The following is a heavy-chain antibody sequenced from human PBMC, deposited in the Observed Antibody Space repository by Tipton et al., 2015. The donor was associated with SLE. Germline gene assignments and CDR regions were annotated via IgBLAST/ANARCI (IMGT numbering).Heavy chain of an antibody. J-gene: IGHJ2*01. Sequence: SLRLSCTASGFTFSSYWMSWVRQAPGKGLEWVANIKQDGSEKYYVDSVKGRFTISRDNAKNSLYLQMNSLRAEDTAVYYCARAERYYDSSGYPHWYVDLWGRGTRVTVSS. D-gene: IGHD3-22*01. V-gene: IGHV3-7*05. CDR3: ARAERYYDSSGYPHWYVDL. CDR2: IKQDGSEK. CDR1: GFTFSSYW.